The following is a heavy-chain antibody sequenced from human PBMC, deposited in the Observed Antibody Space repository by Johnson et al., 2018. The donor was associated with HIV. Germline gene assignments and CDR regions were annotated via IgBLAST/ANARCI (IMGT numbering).Heavy chain of an antibody. CDR2: ISSDGSST. CDR1: GFTFSSYW. J-gene: IGHJ3*01. CDR3: ARSGPHRGFDL. D-gene: IGHD1-14*01. Sequence: VQLVESGGGLVQPGGSLILSCAASGFTFSSYWMHWVRQAPGKGLVWVSRISSDGSSTYYADSVKGRFTISRDNARNTMFVQMNSLRVEDTAGYYCARSGPHRGFDLWGQGTMVTVSS. V-gene: IGHV3-74*02.